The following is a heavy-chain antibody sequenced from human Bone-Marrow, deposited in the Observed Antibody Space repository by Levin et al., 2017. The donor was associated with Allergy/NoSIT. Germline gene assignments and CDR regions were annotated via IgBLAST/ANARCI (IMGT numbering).Heavy chain of an antibody. V-gene: IGHV4-31*02. CDR1: GGSISGGGYY. CDR3: ARFNGSHFDY. J-gene: IGHJ4*02. CDR2: IYYRCYT. Sequence: SQTLSLTCTVSGGSISGGGYYWSWIRQHPGKGLEWIGYIYYRCYTDFLSSLPLRVIISVGTSKNQLSLKLTSVTVADTAVYYCARFNGSHFDYWGQGTLVTVSS. D-gene: IGHD2-8*01.